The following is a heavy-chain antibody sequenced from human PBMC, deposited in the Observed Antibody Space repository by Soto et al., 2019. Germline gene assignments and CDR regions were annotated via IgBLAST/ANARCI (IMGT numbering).Heavy chain of an antibody. CDR1: GFTVSSNQ. V-gene: IGHV3-53*01. J-gene: IGHJ4*02. CDR3: ARDRQYFDY. Sequence: GGSLRLSCAASGFTVSSNQMSWVRQAPGKGLEWVSVMYGGGGTYYADSVKGRFTISRDNSKNTLYLQMNSLRAEDTAVYYCARDRQYFDYWGQGTLVTVSS. CDR2: MYGGGGT.